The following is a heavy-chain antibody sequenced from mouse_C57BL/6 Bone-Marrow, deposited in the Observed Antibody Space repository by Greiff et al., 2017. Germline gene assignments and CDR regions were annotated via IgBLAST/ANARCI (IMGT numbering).Heavy chain of an antibody. J-gene: IGHJ3*01. CDR3: TTSGHYYGPFAY. Sequence: VQLQQSGAELVRPGASVKLSCTASGFNIKDYYMHWVKQRPEQGLEWIGRIDPEDGDTEYAPKFQGKATMTADTSSNTAYLQIISLTSEDTAVYYCTTSGHYYGPFAYWGQGTLVTVSA. CDR2: IDPEDGDT. V-gene: IGHV14-1*01. D-gene: IGHD1-2*01. CDR1: GFNIKDYY.